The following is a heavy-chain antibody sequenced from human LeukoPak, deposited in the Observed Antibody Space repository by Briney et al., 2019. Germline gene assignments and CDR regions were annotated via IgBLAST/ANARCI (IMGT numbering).Heavy chain of an antibody. CDR3: AKDSRAYYDILPGYHPMKY. V-gene: IGHV3-30*18. CDR2: ISYDGSNK. Sequence: GGSLRLFCAASGFTFSSYGMHWVRQAPGKGLEWVAVISYDGSNKYYADSVKGRFTISRDNSKNTLYLQMNSLRAEDTAVYYCAKDSRAYYDILPGYHPMKYWGQGTLVTVSS. CDR1: GFTFSSYG. D-gene: IGHD3-9*01. J-gene: IGHJ4*02.